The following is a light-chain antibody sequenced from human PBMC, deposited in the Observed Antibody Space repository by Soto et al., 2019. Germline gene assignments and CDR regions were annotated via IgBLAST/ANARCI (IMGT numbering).Light chain of an antibody. CDR3: QQYESSPWT. CDR1: QSISINY. Sequence: EIVLTQSPGTLSLSPGERASLSCRASQSISINYLVWFQQKPGQAPRLLIYGAFTRATAVPDRFSGSGSGTDFTLTISKLEPEDFAVYYCQQYESSPWTFGQGTKVEIK. V-gene: IGKV3-20*01. J-gene: IGKJ1*01. CDR2: GAF.